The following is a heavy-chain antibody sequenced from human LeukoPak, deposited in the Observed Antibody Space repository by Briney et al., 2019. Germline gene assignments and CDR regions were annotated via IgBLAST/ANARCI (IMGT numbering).Heavy chain of an antibody. CDR1: GFTFSNSW. CDR3: VTAGQYRFDN. Sequence: GGSLRLSCAASGFTFSNSWMHWARQTPGKGLAWVSRMNSGGNMIYYADSVRGRFIISRDNAKNTLYLQMHSLRDEDTAVYYCVTAGQYRFDNWGRGTLVTVSS. V-gene: IGHV3-74*01. CDR2: MNSGGNMI. D-gene: IGHD5-18*01. J-gene: IGHJ4*02.